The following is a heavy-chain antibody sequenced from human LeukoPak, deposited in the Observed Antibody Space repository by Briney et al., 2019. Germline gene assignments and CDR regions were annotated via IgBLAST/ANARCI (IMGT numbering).Heavy chain of an antibody. CDR3: AMVFGDNWFAA. Sequence: GGSLRLSCAASGFTFSSYSMNWVRQAPGKGLEWVSSITSTSSYIYYADSVKGRSTISRDNAKNSLYLQMSSLIAEDTAVYYCAMVFGDNWFAAWGQGTLVTVSS. CDR2: ITSTSSYI. D-gene: IGHD3-10*02. CDR1: GFTFSSYS. V-gene: IGHV3-21*01. J-gene: IGHJ5*02.